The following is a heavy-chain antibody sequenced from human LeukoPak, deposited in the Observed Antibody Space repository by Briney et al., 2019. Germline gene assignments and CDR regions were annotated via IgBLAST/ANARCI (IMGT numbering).Heavy chain of an antibody. Sequence: VASVKVPCKASGYTFTGYYMHWVRQAPGQGLEWMGRINPNSGGTNYAQKFQGRVTMTRDTSISTAYMELSRLRSDDTAVYYCAREKWELLRDAFDIWGQGTMVTVSS. CDR3: AREKWELLRDAFDI. CDR2: INPNSGGT. CDR1: GYTFTGYY. D-gene: IGHD1-26*01. J-gene: IGHJ3*02. V-gene: IGHV1-2*06.